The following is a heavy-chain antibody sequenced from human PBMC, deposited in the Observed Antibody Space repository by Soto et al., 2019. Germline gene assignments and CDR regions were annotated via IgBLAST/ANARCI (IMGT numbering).Heavy chain of an antibody. D-gene: IGHD3-22*01. CDR3: ASHNPYYYDSSGYYYPLRY. CDR2: INPSGGST. J-gene: IGHJ4*02. Sequence: QVQLVQSGAEVKKPGASVKVSCKASGYTFTSYYMHWVRQAPGQGLEWVGIINPSGGSTSYAQKFQGRVTMTRDTSTSTVYMELSSLRSEDTAVYYCASHNPYYYDSSGYYYPLRYWGQGTLVTVSS. V-gene: IGHV1-46*01. CDR1: GYTFTSYY.